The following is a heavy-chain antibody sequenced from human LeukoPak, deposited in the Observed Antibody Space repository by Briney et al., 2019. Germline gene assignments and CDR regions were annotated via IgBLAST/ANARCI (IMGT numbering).Heavy chain of an antibody. CDR2: IYSGGST. V-gene: IGHV3-66*01. CDR1: GFTVSSNY. D-gene: IGHD3-22*01. CDR3: ARDTYYYDSSGYPYYFDY. Sequence: GGSLRLSCAASGFTVSSNYMSWVRQAPGKGLEWVSVIYSGGSTYYADSVKGRFTISRDNSKNTLYLQMNSLRAEDTAVYYCARDTYYYDSSGYPYYFDYWGQGTLVTVSS. J-gene: IGHJ4*02.